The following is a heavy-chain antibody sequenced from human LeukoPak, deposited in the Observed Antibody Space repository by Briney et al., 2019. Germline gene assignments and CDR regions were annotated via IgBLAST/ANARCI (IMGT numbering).Heavy chain of an antibody. D-gene: IGHD6-19*01. CDR1: GYTFTGYY. CDR3: ARDVIAVAGFYFDY. Sequence: GASVKVSCKASGYTFTGYYMHWVRQAPGQGLEWMGWINPNSGGTNYAQKFQGWVTMTRDTSISTAYMVLSRLRSDDTAVYYCARDVIAVAGFYFDYWGQGTLVTVSS. V-gene: IGHV1-2*04. CDR2: INPNSGGT. J-gene: IGHJ4*02.